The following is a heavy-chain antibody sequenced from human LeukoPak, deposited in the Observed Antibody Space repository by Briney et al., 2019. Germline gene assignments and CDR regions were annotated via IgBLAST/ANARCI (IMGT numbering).Heavy chain of an antibody. D-gene: IGHD6-13*01. Sequence: ASVKVSCQASGYIFTSYCIHWVRQAPGQGLEWMGVINPSAGSTSYTQKFQGRVTRTRDTSTGTVYMELSSLRSEDTAVYYCARASAAGTTTPINYWGQGTLVTVSS. CDR2: INPSAGST. V-gene: IGHV1-46*01. CDR1: GYIFTSYC. J-gene: IGHJ4*02. CDR3: ARASAAGTTTPINY.